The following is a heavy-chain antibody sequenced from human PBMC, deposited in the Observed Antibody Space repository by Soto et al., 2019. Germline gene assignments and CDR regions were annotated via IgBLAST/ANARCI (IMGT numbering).Heavy chain of an antibody. CDR3: VSDPYLPTAGRLASLHY. CDR1: GFRLGSYA. J-gene: IGHJ4*02. V-gene: IGHV3-30*07. Sequence: AESLTLSCPASGFRLGSYAMHWDRQAPERWLEWVGFFLYDGVNKYYADSVADRLTISRNHSPNPPYVQMNSLKAEDTAVYDCVSDPYLPTAGRLASLHYWGPGTLVTVSS. CDR2: FLYDGVNK. D-gene: IGHD1-1*01.